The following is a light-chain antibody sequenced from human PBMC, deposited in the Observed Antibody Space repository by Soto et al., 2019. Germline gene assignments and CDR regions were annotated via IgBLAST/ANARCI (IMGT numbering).Light chain of an antibody. J-gene: IGLJ2*01. CDR2: EVS. V-gene: IGLV2-8*01. CDR3: SPDAGSNNGV. CDR1: SSDVGGYNY. Sequence: QSVLTQPPSASGSPGQSVTISCTGTSSDVGGYNYVSWYQQHPGKAPKLLISEVSTRPSGVPDRFSGSKSGNTASLTVSGLEAEDEAEDYCSPDAGSNNGVLGGGTKQTVL.